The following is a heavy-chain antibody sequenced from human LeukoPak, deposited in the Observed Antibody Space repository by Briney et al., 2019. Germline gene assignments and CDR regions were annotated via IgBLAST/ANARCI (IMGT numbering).Heavy chain of an antibody. J-gene: IGHJ3*02. CDR3: ARDTRKQRNSGYYLMDAFDI. Sequence: GASVKVSCKASGGTFRSYAISWVRQAPGQGLEWMGRIIPIFGTTNYAQKFQGRVTIITDESTSTAYMELSSLRSEDTAVYYCARDTRKQRNSGYYLMDAFDIWGPGTMVTVSS. D-gene: IGHD3-22*01. CDR1: GGTFRSYA. V-gene: IGHV1-69*05. CDR2: IIPIFGTT.